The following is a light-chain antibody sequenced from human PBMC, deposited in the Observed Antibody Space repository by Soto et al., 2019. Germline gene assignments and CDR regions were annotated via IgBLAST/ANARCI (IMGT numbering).Light chain of an antibody. Sequence: DIQMTQSPSSLSASVWDRVTITCRASQSISSYLNWYQQKPGKAPNLLIYAASSLQSGVPSRFSGSGSGTDFTLTISNLQPEDFATYYCQRYYSYPLTFGGGTKVDIK. J-gene: IGKJ4*01. V-gene: IGKV1-39*01. CDR2: AAS. CDR1: QSISSY. CDR3: QRYYSYPLT.